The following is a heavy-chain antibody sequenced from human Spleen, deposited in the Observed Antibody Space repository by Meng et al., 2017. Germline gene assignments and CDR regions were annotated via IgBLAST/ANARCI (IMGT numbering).Heavy chain of an antibody. Sequence: LLVQLGGVVEGAGASVKVSGMVSGYSLCGCDYHWVRQDRGPGLEWMGWLNTNSGGTKYCPKFQGRVTMTSETSISTVYMEQNGLRSDDTAVYYCARDEDISAAGKLFGDYWGQGTLVTASS. CDR3: ARDEDISAAGKLFGDY. V-gene: IGHV1-2*02. CDR1: GYSLCGCD. CDR2: LNTNSGGT. D-gene: IGHD6-13*01. J-gene: IGHJ4*02.